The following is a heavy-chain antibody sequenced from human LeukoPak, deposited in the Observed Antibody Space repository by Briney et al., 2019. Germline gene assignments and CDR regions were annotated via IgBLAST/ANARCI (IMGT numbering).Heavy chain of an antibody. CDR1: GFTVSSNY. CDR3: ARDLNYDSAY. J-gene: IGHJ4*02. CDR2: IYSGGST. D-gene: IGHD3-22*01. V-gene: IGHV3-53*01. Sequence: QPGGSLRLSCAASGFTVSSNYMSWVRQAPGKGLEWVSVIYSGGSTYYAASVKGRFTISRDNSKNTVYLQMNSLRAEGTAVYYCARDLNYDSAYWGQGTLVTVSS.